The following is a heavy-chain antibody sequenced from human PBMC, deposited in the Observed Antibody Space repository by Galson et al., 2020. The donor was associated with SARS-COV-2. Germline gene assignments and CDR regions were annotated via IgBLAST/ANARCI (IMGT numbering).Heavy chain of an antibody. V-gene: IGHV1-24*01. CDR1: S. CDR2: FDPEDGET. Sequence: SMHWVRQAPGKGLEWMGGFDPEDGETIYAQKFQGRVTMTEDTSTDTAYMELSSLRSEDTAVYYYATGPGYGDLNWFDPWGQGTLVTVSS. J-gene: IGHJ5*02. CDR3: ATGPGYGDLNWFDP. D-gene: IGHD4-17*01.